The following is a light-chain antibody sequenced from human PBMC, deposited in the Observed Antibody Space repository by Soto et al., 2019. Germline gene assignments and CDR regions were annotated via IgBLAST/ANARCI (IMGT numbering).Light chain of an antibody. V-gene: IGKV1-39*01. CDR1: RSISIY. J-gene: IGKJ1*01. CDR2: AAS. Sequence: DIRMTQSPSSLSASVGDRVTITCRASRSISIYLNWYQQRPGKAPKLLIYAASSLQSGVPSRFSGSGSGTDFTLTISSLQPEDFATYYCQQSHSTPPWTFGQGTKVDI. CDR3: QQSHSTPPWT.